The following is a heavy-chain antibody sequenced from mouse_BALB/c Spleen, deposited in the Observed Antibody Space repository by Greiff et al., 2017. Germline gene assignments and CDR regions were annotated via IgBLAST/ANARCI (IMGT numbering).Heavy chain of an antibody. V-gene: IGHV1-15*01. CDR2: IDPETGGT. Sequence: VKLQESGAELVRPGASVTLSCKASGYTFTDYEMHWVKQTPVHGLEWIGAIDPETGGTAYNQKFKGKATLTADKSSSTAYMELRSLTSEDSAVYYCTTGFAYWGQGTLVTVSA. CDR1: GYTFTDYE. J-gene: IGHJ3*01. CDR3: TTGFAY.